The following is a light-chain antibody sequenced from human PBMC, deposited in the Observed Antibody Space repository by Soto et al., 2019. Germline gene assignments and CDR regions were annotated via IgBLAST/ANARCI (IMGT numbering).Light chain of an antibody. CDR1: SSDVGGFNY. V-gene: IGLV2-14*03. Sequence: SVLTQPASVSGSPGQSIAISCTGTSSDVGGFNYVSWYQQHPGKAPKFMIYDVSSRPSGVSDRFSGSKSGNTASLTISGLQAEDEADYYSASYTTSSTYVFGTGTKVTVL. CDR2: DVS. J-gene: IGLJ1*01. CDR3: ASYTTSSTYV.